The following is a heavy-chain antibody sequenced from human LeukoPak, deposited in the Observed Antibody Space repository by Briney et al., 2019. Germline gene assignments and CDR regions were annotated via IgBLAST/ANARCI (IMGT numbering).Heavy chain of an antibody. D-gene: IGHD4-11*01. CDR2: IYYSGST. Sequence: SETLSLTCTVSGGSISSSSYYWGWIRQPPGKGLEWIGSIYYSGSTYYNPSLKSRVTISVDTSKNQFSLKLGSVTAADTAVYYCARRTVTTWGVDYWGQGTLVTVSS. CDR3: ARRTVTTWGVDY. V-gene: IGHV4-39*01. CDR1: GGSISSSSYY. J-gene: IGHJ4*02.